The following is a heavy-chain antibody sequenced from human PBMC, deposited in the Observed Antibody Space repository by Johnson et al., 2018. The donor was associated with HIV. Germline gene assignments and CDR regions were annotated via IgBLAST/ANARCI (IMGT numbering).Heavy chain of an antibody. CDR2: IYSGDTT. J-gene: IGHJ3*02. CDR3: ARAYSYGAFDI. V-gene: IGHV3-66*01. D-gene: IGHD5-18*01. CDR1: GFTVSSNN. Sequence: VQLVESGGGLVQPGGSLRLSCAASGFTVSSNNMSWVRQAPGKGLEWVSVIYSGDTTYYADSVKGRFTISRDNSKNTLYLQMNSLRAEDTAVYYCARAYSYGAFDIWGLGTKVTVSS.